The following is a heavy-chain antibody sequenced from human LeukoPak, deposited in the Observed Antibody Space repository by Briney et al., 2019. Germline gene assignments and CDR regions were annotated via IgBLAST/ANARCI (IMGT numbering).Heavy chain of an antibody. CDR1: GYTFTSYG. V-gene: IGHV1-8*02. D-gene: IGHD3-3*01. CDR3: ARVRITIFGVVYGMDV. CDR2: MNPNSGNT. J-gene: IGHJ6*02. Sequence: GASVKVSCKASGYTFTSYGISWVRQAPGQGLEWMGWMNPNSGNTGYAQKFQGRVTMTRNTSISTAYMELSSLRSEDTAVYYCARVRITIFGVVYGMDVWGQGTTVTVSS.